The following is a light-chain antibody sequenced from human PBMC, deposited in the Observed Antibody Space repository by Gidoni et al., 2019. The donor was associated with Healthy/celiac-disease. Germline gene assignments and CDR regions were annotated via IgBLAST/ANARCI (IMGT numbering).Light chain of an antibody. CDR1: QCVSSSY. CDR3: QQYGSSPLT. CDR2: GAS. J-gene: IGKJ4*01. Sequence: EIVLTQSPDTLSLSPGERATLSCSASQCVSSSYLAWYQQKPGQAPRLLIYGASSRATGIPDRFSGSGSGTDFTLTISRLEPEDFAVYYCQQYGSSPLTFGGXTKVEIK. V-gene: IGKV3-20*01.